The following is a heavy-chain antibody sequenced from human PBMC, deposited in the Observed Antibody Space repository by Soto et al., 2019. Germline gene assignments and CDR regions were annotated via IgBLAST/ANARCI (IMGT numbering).Heavy chain of an antibody. CDR1: GGSFSGYY. J-gene: IGHJ4*02. CDR3: ARRLRGRTYFDY. Sequence: SETLSLTCAVYGGSFSGYYWSWIRQPPGKGLEWIGEINHSGSTNYNPSLKSRVTISVDTSKNQFSLKLSSVTAADTAVYYCARRLRGRTYFDYWGQGTLVTVSS. V-gene: IGHV4-34*01. CDR2: INHSGST. D-gene: IGHD4-17*01.